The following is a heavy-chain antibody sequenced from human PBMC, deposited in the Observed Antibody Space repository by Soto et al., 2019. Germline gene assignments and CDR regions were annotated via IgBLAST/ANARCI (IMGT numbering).Heavy chain of an antibody. D-gene: IGHD3-10*01. CDR1: GYTFTSYA. Sequence: QVQLVQSGAEVKKPGASVKVSCKASGYTFTSYAMHWVRQAPGQRLEWMGWINAGNGNTKYSQKFQGRVTLTRDTSASTAYMELSSLRSEDTAVYYCARDSVDLSFEVWFGESNYYYYYMDVWGKGTTVTVSS. V-gene: IGHV1-3*01. CDR3: ARDSVDLSFEVWFGESNYYYYYMDV. J-gene: IGHJ6*03. CDR2: INAGNGNT.